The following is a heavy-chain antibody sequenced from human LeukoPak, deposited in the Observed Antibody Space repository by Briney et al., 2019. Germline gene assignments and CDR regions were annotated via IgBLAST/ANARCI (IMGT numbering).Heavy chain of an antibody. Sequence: GSLRPSCAAPGINFSSYSLSWVRQASGEGLGLVSSISSTSSHIYYADSLKGRFTISRDNANNSLYLQMNSLRADDTAVYYCAREAVAGLAIFDYWGQGTLVTVSS. CDR2: ISSTSSHI. J-gene: IGHJ4*02. V-gene: IGHV3-21*03. D-gene: IGHD6-19*01. CDR1: GINFSSYS. CDR3: AREAVAGLAIFDY.